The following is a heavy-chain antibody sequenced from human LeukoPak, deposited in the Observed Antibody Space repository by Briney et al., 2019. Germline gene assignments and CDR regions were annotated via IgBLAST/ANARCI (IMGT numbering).Heavy chain of an antibody. Sequence: SETLSLTCNVSGASMSSNYWSWIRQPPGKGLEWIGYIYHSGNTNYSPSLESRVTMSVDESKNQFSLRVHFVSAADTAVYYCASTRRAAVAGRFDSRGQGTLVTVSS. CDR1: GASMSSNY. CDR2: IYHSGNT. D-gene: IGHD6-19*01. J-gene: IGHJ4*02. V-gene: IGHV4-4*09. CDR3: ASTRRAAVAGRFDS.